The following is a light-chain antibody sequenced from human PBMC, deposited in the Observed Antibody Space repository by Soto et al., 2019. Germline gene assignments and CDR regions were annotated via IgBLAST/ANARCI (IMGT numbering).Light chain of an antibody. J-gene: IGLJ3*02. V-gene: IGLV2-14*01. CDR1: SDVLDTYDF. CDR2: EVT. Sequence: QSALTQPASVSGSPGQSISISCIGSSDVLDTYDFISWYQQHPGKVPKLIIYEVTYRPSGVSSRFSGSKSGNSASLTISGLQAEDEADYYCSSYTNTNNRVFGGGTKVTVL. CDR3: SSYTNTNNRV.